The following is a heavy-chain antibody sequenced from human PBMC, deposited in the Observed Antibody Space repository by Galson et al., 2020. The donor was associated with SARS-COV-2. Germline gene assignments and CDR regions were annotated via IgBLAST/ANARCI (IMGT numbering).Heavy chain of an antibody. D-gene: IGHD1-1*01. CDR2: TYYRSNWNN. CDR3: ARDPSDWTFFDY. Sequence: SQTLSLTCAISGDNVSSDRAAWNWIRQSPSRGLEWLGRTYYRSNWNNHYAASMNGRLIINPATSENQFSLQLDSVTPEDTAVYYCARDPSDWTFFDYWGHGTLVTVSS. J-gene: IGHJ4*01. V-gene: IGHV6-1*01. CDR1: GDNVSSDRAA.